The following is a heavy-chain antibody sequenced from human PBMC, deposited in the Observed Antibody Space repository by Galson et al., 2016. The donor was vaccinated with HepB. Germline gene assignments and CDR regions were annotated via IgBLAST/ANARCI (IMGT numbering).Heavy chain of an antibody. CDR2: IIPILGTP. Sequence: SVKVSCKASGYTFSNFAVSWVRQAPGQGLEYLGGIIPILGTPDHAQKLRDRITITADESTSTVFMELSSLRSGDTAVYYCARDAGSGYDGTYYNYYGMDVWGQGTTVIVSS. D-gene: IGHD5-12*01. J-gene: IGHJ6*02. V-gene: IGHV1-69*13. CDR3: ARDAGSGYDGTYYNYYGMDV. CDR1: GYTFSNFA.